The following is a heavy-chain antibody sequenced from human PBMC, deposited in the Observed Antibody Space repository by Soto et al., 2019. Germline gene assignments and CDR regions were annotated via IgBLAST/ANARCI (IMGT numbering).Heavy chain of an antibody. V-gene: IGHV3-21*06. D-gene: IGHD5-18*01. J-gene: IGHJ3*02. CDR2: ISSSSIYI. Sequence: KSVGSLRLSCAASGFTYDTYAMGWVRQAPGKGLEWVSSISSSSIYIYYADSVRGRFTISRDNAKNSLYLQMNSLRAEDTAVYYCARGARDTTMIPHDIWGQGTMVTVSS. CDR1: GFTYDTYA. CDR3: ARGARDTTMIPHDI.